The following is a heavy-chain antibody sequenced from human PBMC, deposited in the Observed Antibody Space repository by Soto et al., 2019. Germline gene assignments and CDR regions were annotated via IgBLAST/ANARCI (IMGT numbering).Heavy chain of an antibody. J-gene: IGHJ6*02. CDR3: TRSYDFWSGYSAHYYGMDV. Sequence: PGGSLRLSCTASGFTFGDCAMSWFRQAPGKGLEWVGFIRSKAYGGTTEYAASVKGRFTISRDDSKSIAYLQMNSLKTEDTAVYYCTRSYDFWSGYSAHYYGMDVWGQGTTVTVSS. CDR2: IRSKAYGGTT. CDR1: GFTFGDCA. D-gene: IGHD3-3*01. V-gene: IGHV3-49*03.